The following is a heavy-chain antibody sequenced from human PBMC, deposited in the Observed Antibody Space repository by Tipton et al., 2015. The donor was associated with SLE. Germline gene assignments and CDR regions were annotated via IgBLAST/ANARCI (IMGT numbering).Heavy chain of an antibody. V-gene: IGHV4-59*11. Sequence: GLVKPSETLSLTCTVSGASISSHYWSWIRQPPGEGLEWIGYIYYSGTINYNPSLKGRVTISLDTSKSQFSLKVNSVTAADTAVYYCAIISGRNGYLLQDYWGQGTLVTVSS. J-gene: IGHJ4*02. D-gene: IGHD5-24*01. CDR3: AIISGRNGYLLQDY. CDR1: GASISSHY. CDR2: IYYSGTI.